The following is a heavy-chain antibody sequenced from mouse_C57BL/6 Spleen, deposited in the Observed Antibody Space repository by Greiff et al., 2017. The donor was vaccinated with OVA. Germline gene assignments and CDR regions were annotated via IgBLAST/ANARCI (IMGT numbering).Heavy chain of an antibody. CDR1: GYTFTSYW. CDR2: IDPSDSYT. J-gene: IGHJ4*01. CDR3: ALPDY. D-gene: IGHD2-10*01. Sequence: QVQLQQPGAELVKPGASVKLSCKASGYTFTSYWMQWVKQRPGQGLEWIGEIDPSDSYTNYNQKFKGKATLTVDTSSSTAYMQLSSLTAEDSAVYYCALPDYWGQGTSVTVSS. V-gene: IGHV1-50*01.